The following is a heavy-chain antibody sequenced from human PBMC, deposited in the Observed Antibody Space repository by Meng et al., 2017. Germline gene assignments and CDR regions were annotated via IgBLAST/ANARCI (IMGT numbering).Heavy chain of an antibody. CDR2: LNAGNGDT. CDR3: ARDSCTGGICYRGSFDY. Sequence: QVRGRESGADVKEPGDLVKGSCKASGNNFTSYAMHWVRQAPGQSLEWMGWLNAGNGDTKYSQKFQGRVTINRDSSASTAYMELSSLRSEDTAVYYCARDSCTGGICYRGSFDYWAQGTLVTVSS. CDR1: GNNFTSYA. V-gene: IGHV1-3*01. D-gene: IGHD2-15*01. J-gene: IGHJ4*02.